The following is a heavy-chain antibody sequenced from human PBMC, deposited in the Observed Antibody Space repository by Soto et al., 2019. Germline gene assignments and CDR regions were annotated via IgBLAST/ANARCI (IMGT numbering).Heavy chain of an antibody. CDR3: ASVSYSSSWYVWCDP. J-gene: IGHJ5*02. Sequence: QVQLQESGPGLVKPSQTLSLTCTVSGGSISSGGYYWSWIRQHPGKGLEWIGYIYYSGSTYYNPSLQSRVTIAVDTSKNQFSLKLSSVTAADTAVYYFASVSYSSSWYVWCDPWGQGTLVTVAS. D-gene: IGHD6-13*01. V-gene: IGHV4-31*03. CDR2: IYYSGST. CDR1: GGSISSGGYY.